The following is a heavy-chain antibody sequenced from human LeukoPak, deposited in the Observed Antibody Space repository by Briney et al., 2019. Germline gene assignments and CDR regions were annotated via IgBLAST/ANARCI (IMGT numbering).Heavy chain of an antibody. CDR3: ARDPVDYDFWSGYYGAQTQFDP. Sequence: GGSLRLSCAASGFTFSDYYMSWIRQAPGKGLEWVSYISSSGSTIYYADSVKGRFTISRDNAKNSLYLQMNSLRAEDTAVYYCARDPVDYDFWSGYYGAQTQFDPWGQGTLVTVSS. J-gene: IGHJ5*02. CDR2: ISSSGSTI. CDR1: GFTFSDYY. V-gene: IGHV3-11*04. D-gene: IGHD3-3*01.